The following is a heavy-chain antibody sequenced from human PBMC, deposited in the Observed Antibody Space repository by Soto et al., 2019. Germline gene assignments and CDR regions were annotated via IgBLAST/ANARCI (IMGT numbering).Heavy chain of an antibody. V-gene: IGHV5-51*01. Sequence: PGESLKISCKGSGYSFTSYWIGWVRQMPGKGLEWMGIIYPGDSDTRYSPSFQGQVTISADKSISTAYLQWSSLKASDTAMYYCARPGLTTVTTEAAFDIWGQGTILTISS. D-gene: IGHD4-4*01. CDR3: ARPGLTTVTTEAAFDI. J-gene: IGHJ3*02. CDR2: IYPGDSDT. CDR1: GYSFTSYW.